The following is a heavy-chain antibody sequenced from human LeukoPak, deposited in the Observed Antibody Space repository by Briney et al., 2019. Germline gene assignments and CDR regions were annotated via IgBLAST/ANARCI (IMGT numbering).Heavy chain of an antibody. CDR1: GFTFSSYS. D-gene: IGHD6-13*01. V-gene: IGHV3-30*03. Sequence: GGSLRLSCAASGFTFSSYSMNWVRQAPGKGLEWVAVISYDGSNKYYADSVKGRFTISRDNSKNTLYLQMNSLRAEDTAVYYCARENRQTTIAAAVNFDYWGQGTLVTVSS. J-gene: IGHJ4*02. CDR2: ISYDGSNK. CDR3: ARENRQTTIAAAVNFDY.